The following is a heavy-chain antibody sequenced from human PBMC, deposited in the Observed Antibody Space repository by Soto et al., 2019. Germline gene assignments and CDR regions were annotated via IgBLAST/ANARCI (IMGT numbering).Heavy chain of an antibody. V-gene: IGHV3-30*18. CDR2: ISYDGSNK. CDR1: GFTFSSYG. CDR3: AKDRLGTFDY. Sequence: QVQLVESGGGVVQPGRSLRLSCAASGFTFSSYGMHWVRQAPGKGLERVAVISYDGSNKYYADSVKGRFTISRDNSKNTLYLQMNSLRAEDTAVYYCAKDRLGTFDYWGQGTLVTVSS. D-gene: IGHD7-27*01. J-gene: IGHJ4*02.